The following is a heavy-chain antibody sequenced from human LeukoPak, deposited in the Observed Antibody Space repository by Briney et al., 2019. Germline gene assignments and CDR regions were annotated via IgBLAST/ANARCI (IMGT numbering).Heavy chain of an antibody. J-gene: IGHJ5*02. D-gene: IGHD4-17*01. V-gene: IGHV4-59*01. CDR2: IYYTGST. Sequence: PSDTLSLTCTGSDGSISSYYWSWIRQPPGKGLEWVGYIYYTGSTNYNPSLKSRVTISVDTSKNQFPLKLSSVTAADTAVYYCARDQRSGDYWFDPWGQGTLVTVSS. CDR1: DGSISSYY. CDR3: ARDQRSGDYWFDP.